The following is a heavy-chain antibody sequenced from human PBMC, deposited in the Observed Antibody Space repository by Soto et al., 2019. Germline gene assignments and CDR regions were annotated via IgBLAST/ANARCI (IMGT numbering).Heavy chain of an antibody. CDR1: GGSINSYY. D-gene: IGHD4-17*01. Sequence: QVQLQESGPGLVKPSETLSLTCTVSGGSINSYYWSWIRQPPGKGLEWIGYIYYSGSTKYNPSLKRRVSISVDTSKNQFSLKLSSVAAADTAVYYCARVGTPTDYGGYWGQGTLVTVSS. CDR2: IYYSGST. CDR3: ARVGTPTDYGGY. J-gene: IGHJ4*02. V-gene: IGHV4-59*01.